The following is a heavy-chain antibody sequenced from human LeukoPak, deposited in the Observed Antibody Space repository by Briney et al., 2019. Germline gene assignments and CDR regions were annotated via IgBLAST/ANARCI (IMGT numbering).Heavy chain of an antibody. Sequence: PGGSLRLSCAASGFTFSSYAMSWVRQAPGKGLEWVSAISGSGGSTYYADSVKGRFTISRDNSKNTLYLQMNSLRAEDTAVYYCVEPYSSSWYDILYYWGQGTLVTVSS. CDR2: ISGSGGST. J-gene: IGHJ4*02. V-gene: IGHV3-23*01. D-gene: IGHD6-13*01. CDR1: GFTFSSYA. CDR3: VEPYSSSWYDILYY.